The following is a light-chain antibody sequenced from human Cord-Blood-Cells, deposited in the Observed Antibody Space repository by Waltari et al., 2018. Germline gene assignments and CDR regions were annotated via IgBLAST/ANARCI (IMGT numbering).Light chain of an antibody. CDR1: SSDVGGYNY. Sequence: QSALTQPASVSGSPGQSITISCTGTSSDVGGYNYVSWYQQHPGKAPKLMMYDVSNRPSGVSNRFSASNSGNTASLTISGLQAEDEADYYCSSYTSSSTWVFGGGTKLTVL. CDR2: DVS. CDR3: SSYTSSSTWV. J-gene: IGLJ3*02. V-gene: IGLV2-14*01.